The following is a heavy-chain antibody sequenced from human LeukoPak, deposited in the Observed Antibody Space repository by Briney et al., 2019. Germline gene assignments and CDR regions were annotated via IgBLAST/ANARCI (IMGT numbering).Heavy chain of an antibody. CDR2: IYSGGST. J-gene: IGHJ4*02. Sequence: GGSLRLSGAASVFMFSSNWMSWVRLAPGKGLEWVSVIYSGGSTYYADSVKGRFTISRDNSKNTLFLHMNSLRAEDTAVYYCARAIVGATGFDYWGQGTLVTVSS. CDR3: ARAIVGATGFDY. D-gene: IGHD1-26*01. V-gene: IGHV3-53*01. CDR1: VFMFSSNW.